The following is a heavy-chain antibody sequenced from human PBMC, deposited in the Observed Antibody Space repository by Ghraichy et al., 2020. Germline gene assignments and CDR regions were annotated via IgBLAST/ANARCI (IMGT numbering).Heavy chain of an antibody. J-gene: IGHJ4*02. D-gene: IGHD1-26*01. Sequence: LNISCAASGFTFSSYAMSWVRQAPGKGLECVSVISGSGGSTYYADSVKGRFTISRDNSKNTLYLQMNSLRVEDTAVFYCAKGQVGATRHSPPDYWGQGTLVTVSS. V-gene: IGHV3-23*01. CDR1: GFTFSSYA. CDR2: ISGSGGST. CDR3: AKGQVGATRHSPPDY.